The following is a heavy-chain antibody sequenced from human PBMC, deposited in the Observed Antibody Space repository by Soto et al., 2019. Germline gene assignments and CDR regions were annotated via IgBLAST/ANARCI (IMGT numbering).Heavy chain of an antibody. V-gene: IGHV4-59*08. CDR2: IYYSGST. CDR3: ASRYRSCLAY. J-gene: IGHJ4*02. CDR1: GGSISRYY. D-gene: IGHD2-2*01. Sequence: SETLSLTCTVSGGSISRYYWSWIRQPPGKGLEWIGYIYYSGSTNYNPSLKSRVTISVDTSKNQISLKLSAVTAADTAVYYCASRYRSCLAYGAQGTLVPVSS.